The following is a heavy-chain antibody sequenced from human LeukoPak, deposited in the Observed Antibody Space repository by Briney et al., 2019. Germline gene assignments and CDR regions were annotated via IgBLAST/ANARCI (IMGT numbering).Heavy chain of an antibody. J-gene: IGHJ4*02. CDR2: ISRTSEYI. CDR1: GFSFSI. V-gene: IGHV3-21*01. D-gene: IGHD3-16*01. Sequence: GGSLRLSCAASGFSFSIMNWDRQAPGKGLEWVSSISRTSEYIHYADSVRGRFAISRDNAKNSVYLQMNSLRAEDTAVYFCAGGGDFDYWGQGILVTVSA. CDR3: AGGGDFDY.